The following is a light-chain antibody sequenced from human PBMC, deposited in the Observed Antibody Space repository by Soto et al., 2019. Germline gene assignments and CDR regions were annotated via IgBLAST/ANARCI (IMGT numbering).Light chain of an antibody. Sequence: QLVLTQSPSASASLGDSVKLTCTLSSGHSSYAIAWHQQQPEKGPRYLMKLDSDGSHTKGDAIPDRFSGSSSGAERYLTISSLQSEDEADYYCQTWGTGIHVVFGGGTKVTVL. CDR2: LDSDGSH. CDR1: SGHSSYA. V-gene: IGLV4-69*01. CDR3: QTWGTGIHVV. J-gene: IGLJ2*01.